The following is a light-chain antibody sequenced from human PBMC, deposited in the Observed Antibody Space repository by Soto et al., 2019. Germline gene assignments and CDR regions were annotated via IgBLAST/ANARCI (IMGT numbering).Light chain of an antibody. CDR2: YDS. V-gene: IGLV3-21*04. J-gene: IGLJ1*01. Sequence: SYELTQPPSVSVAPGETARITCGGSNIGIKSVHWYQQKPRQAPVVVIHYDSDRPSGIPERFSGSNSGITATLTISRVEADDEADYYCQVWDDISDHYVFGTGTKLTVL. CDR1: NIGIKS. CDR3: QVWDDISDHYV.